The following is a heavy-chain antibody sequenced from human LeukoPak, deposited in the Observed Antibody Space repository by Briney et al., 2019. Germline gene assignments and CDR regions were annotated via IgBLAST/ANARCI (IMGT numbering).Heavy chain of an antibody. V-gene: IGHV4-39*07. J-gene: IGHJ4*02. CDR1: GGSISGANYY. D-gene: IGHD6-13*01. CDR3: ATTPREYSSTWYYFDY. CDR2: IYHSGST. Sequence: SETLSLTCTVSGGSISGANYYWAWIRQSPGKGLEWIGSIYHSGSTYYNPSLKSRVTMSVDTSKKQFSLNLSSVTAADTAVYYCATTPREYSSTWYYFDYWGQGILVTVSS.